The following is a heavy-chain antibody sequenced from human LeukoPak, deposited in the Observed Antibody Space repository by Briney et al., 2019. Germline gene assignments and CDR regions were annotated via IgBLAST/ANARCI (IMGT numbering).Heavy chain of an antibody. Sequence: GGTLRLSCAASGFTFSSYGMSWVRQAPGKGLEWVSAISGSGGSTYYADSVKGRFTISRDNSKNTLYLQMNSLRAEDTAVYYCAKRHSGGVLWFDPWGQGTPVTVSS. CDR1: GFTFSSYG. V-gene: IGHV3-23*01. CDR3: AKRHSGGVLWFDP. D-gene: IGHD1-26*01. J-gene: IGHJ5*02. CDR2: ISGSGGST.